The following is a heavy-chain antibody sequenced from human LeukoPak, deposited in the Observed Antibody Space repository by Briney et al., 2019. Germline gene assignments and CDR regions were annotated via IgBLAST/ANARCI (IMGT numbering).Heavy chain of an antibody. Sequence: ASETLSLTCAVSGGSISSGGYSWSWIRQPPGKGLEWIGYIYHSGSTYYNPSLKSRVTISVDTSKNQFSLKLSSVTAADTAVYYCARTGLGGSYYYGMDVWGQGTTVTVSS. CDR2: IYHSGST. D-gene: IGHD1-1*01. CDR1: GGSISSGGYS. V-gene: IGHV4-30-2*01. CDR3: ARTGLGGSYYYGMDV. J-gene: IGHJ6*02.